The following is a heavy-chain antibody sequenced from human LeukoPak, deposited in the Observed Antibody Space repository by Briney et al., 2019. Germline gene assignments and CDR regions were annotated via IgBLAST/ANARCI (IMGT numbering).Heavy chain of an antibody. Sequence: GEPLKISCKGSGSSFTSYWIGWVRQLPGKGLEWMGIIYPGDSDTRYSPSFQGQVTISADKSISTAYLQWSSLKASDTAMYYCARRALNAFDIWGEGTMVTVSS. D-gene: IGHD4/OR15-4a*01. CDR3: ARRALNAFDI. J-gene: IGHJ3*02. CDR2: IYPGDSDT. CDR1: GSSFTSYW. V-gene: IGHV5-51*01.